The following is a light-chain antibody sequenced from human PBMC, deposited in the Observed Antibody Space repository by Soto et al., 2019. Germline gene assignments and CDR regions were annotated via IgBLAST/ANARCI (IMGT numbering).Light chain of an antibody. CDR1: SGDIGDYNY. CDR2: DVS. Sequence: QSALTQPTSVSGSPGQSITISCVGTSGDIGDYNYVSWYQQHPGKVPKVIIYDVSNRPSGVSYRFSGTKSGNTASLTVSGLQAEDEADYYCCSYTRSGTIIFGTGTKVNV. J-gene: IGLJ1*01. V-gene: IGLV2-14*01. CDR3: CSYTRSGTII.